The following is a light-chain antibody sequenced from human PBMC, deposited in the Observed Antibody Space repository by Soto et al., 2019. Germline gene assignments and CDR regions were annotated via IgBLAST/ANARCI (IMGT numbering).Light chain of an antibody. V-gene: IGKV1-5*01. J-gene: IGKJ1*01. CDR2: DAS. CDR3: QQYSSDSRT. CDR1: QSISTW. Sequence: DIQMTQSPSTLSASVGDRVTITCRASQSISTWLAWYQQKPGNAPKLLIFDASNLESGVPSRFSGSGSGTEFTLTIDSLQPDDFATYYCQQYSSDSRTFGQGTELDI.